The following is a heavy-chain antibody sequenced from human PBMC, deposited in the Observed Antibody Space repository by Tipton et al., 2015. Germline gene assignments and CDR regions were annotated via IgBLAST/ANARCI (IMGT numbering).Heavy chain of an antibody. CDR2: ISYSGST. CDR1: GGSVSSGSYY. Sequence: LRLSCTVSGGSVSSGSYYWNWIRQPPGKRLEWMGYISYSGSTHYNPSLKRRGSISLDTSKNHFSLSLTSVTAADTAIYYCARDFTPYDYYALDVRGQGTTVTVSS. V-gene: IGHV4-61*03. CDR3: ARDFTPYDYYALDV. J-gene: IGHJ6*02.